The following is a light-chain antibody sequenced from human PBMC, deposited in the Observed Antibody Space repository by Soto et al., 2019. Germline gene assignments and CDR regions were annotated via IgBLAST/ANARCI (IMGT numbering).Light chain of an antibody. V-gene: IGLV1-40*01. CDR1: SSNIGAGYD. Sequence: QSVLTQPPSVSGAPGQRVTISCTGSSSNIGAGYDVHWYQQLPGTAPKLPTYGNNNRPSGVPDRFSGSKSGTSASLAITGLQAEDEADYYCQSYDSSLSGYVFGTGTKLTVL. J-gene: IGLJ1*01. CDR3: QSYDSSLSGYV. CDR2: GNN.